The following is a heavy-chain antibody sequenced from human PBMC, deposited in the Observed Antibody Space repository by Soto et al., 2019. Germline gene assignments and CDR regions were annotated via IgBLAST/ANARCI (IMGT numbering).Heavy chain of an antibody. CDR1: GGTLSDYA. Sequence: SVKVSCKASGGTLSDYAFSWVRQAPGQGLEWMGGIIPIFGSANYAQKLQGRVTITADESTKTAYMELSSLRSEDTAVYYCARGLGEYFYYCGFDLRRPQGSSDLRGPGTMVTLS. D-gene: IGHD2-21*01. V-gene: IGHV1-69*13. J-gene: IGHJ4*03. CDR2: IIPIFGSA. CDR3: ARGLGEYFYYCGFDLRRPQGSSDL.